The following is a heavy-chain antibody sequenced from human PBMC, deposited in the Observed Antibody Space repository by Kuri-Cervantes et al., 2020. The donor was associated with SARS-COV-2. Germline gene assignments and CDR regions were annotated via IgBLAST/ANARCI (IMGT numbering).Heavy chain of an antibody. CDR3: ARRCRVLDDGDAFDI. V-gene: IGHV3-43D*03. Sequence: GGSLRLSCAASGFTFDDYAMHWVRQAPGKGLEWVSLISWDGGSTYYADSVKGRFTISRDNSKNSLYLQMNSLRAEDTAVYYCARRCRVLDDGDAFDIWGQGTMVTVSS. CDR2: ISWDGGST. J-gene: IGHJ3*02. D-gene: IGHD3-16*01. CDR1: GFTFDDYA.